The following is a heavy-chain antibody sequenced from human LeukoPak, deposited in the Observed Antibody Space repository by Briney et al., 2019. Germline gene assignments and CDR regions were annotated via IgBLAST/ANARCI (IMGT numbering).Heavy chain of an antibody. V-gene: IGHV3-23*01. J-gene: IGHJ6*02. CDR1: GFTFSVYE. CDR2: ISSSGGST. D-gene: IGHD3-22*01. CDR3: AKDIGVGYYDSSGYYDYYYDMDA. Sequence: GGSLRLSCAASGFTFSVYEMNWVRQAPGKGLEWVSSISSSGGSTYYADSVKGRFTISRDNSKYTLYLQMNSMRAEDTAGYYCAKDIGVGYYDSSGYYDYYYDMDAWGQGTTVTVSS.